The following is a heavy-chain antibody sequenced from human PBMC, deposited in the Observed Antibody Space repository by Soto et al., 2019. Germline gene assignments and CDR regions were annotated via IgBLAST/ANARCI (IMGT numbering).Heavy chain of an antibody. V-gene: IGHV3-23*01. Sequence: GGSLRLSCAASGFTFSSYAMNWVRQAPGKGLEWVSVISGSDGSTYYADSVKGRFTISRDNSKNTLYLQMNSLRAEDTAVYYCAKSRWIFDYWGQGTLVTVSS. CDR1: GFTFSSYA. J-gene: IGHJ4*02. D-gene: IGHD5-12*01. CDR2: ISGSDGST. CDR3: AKSRWIFDY.